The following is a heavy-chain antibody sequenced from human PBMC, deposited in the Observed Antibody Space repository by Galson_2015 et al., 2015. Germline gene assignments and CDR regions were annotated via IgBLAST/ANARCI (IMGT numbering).Heavy chain of an antibody. CDR2: TYYRSKWYI. Sequence: CAISGDSVSSNSVIWHWIRQSPSRGLEWLGRTYYRSKWYIDYAASVNSRITINPDTSKNQFSLQLNSVTPEDTAVYYCVKASAGTYGIFQYWGRGTLVAVSS. CDR1: GDSVSSNSVI. V-gene: IGHV6-1*01. J-gene: IGHJ4*02. CDR3: VKASAGTYGIFQY. D-gene: IGHD1-26*01.